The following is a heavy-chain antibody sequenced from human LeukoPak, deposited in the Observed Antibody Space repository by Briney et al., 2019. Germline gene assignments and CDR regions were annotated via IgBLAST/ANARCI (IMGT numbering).Heavy chain of an antibody. CDR3: ARRAAAGTYYYYYMDV. CDR2: IYPGDSDT. V-gene: IGHV5-51*01. Sequence: GESLKISRQGSGYSFTNYWIGWVRQMPGKGLEWMGIIYPGDSDTRYGPSFQGQVTISADKSISTAYLQWSSLKASDTAMYYCARRAAAGTYYYYYMDVWGKGTTVTVSS. CDR1: GYSFTNYW. D-gene: IGHD6-13*01. J-gene: IGHJ6*03.